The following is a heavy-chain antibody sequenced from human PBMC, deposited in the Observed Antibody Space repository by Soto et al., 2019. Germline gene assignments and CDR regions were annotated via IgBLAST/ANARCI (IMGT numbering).Heavy chain of an antibody. V-gene: IGHV1-18*01. D-gene: IGHD3-22*01. CDR3: ARPFPHDYDSSGYYYDY. Sequence: ASVKVSCKASGYTFTSYGISWVRQAPGQGLEWMGWISAYNGNTNYAQKLQGRVTMTTDTSTSTAYMELRSLRSDDTAVYYCARPFPHDYDSSGYYYDYWGQGTLVTVSS. J-gene: IGHJ4*02. CDR2: ISAYNGNT. CDR1: GYTFTSYG.